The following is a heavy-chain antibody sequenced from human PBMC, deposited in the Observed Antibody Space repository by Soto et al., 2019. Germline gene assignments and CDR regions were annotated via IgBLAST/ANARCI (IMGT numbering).Heavy chain of an antibody. Sequence: QVQLVESGGGVVQPGRSLRLSCVASGFTFRSYAVHWVRQAPGKGLEWVAVIWYDGSKKYYADSVKGRFTISRDNSKNTVHLQMDSLRAEGTAVYYCAIRGVIASQVMDVWGQGTTVIVSS. CDR1: GFTFRSYA. CDR3: AIRGVIASQVMDV. V-gene: IGHV3-33*03. CDR2: IWYDGSKK. J-gene: IGHJ6*02. D-gene: IGHD3-10*01.